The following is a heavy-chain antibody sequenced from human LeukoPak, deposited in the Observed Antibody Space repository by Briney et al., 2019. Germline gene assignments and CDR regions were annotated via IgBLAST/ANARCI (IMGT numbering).Heavy chain of an antibody. CDR3: ATDMEITMVRGVISLGY. Sequence: ASVKVSCKVSGYTLTELSMHWVRQAPGKGLEWMEGFDPEDGETIYAQKFQGRVTMTEDTSTDTAYMELSSLRSEDTAVYYCATDMEITMVRGVISLGYWGQGTLVTVSS. CDR2: FDPEDGET. CDR1: GYTLTELS. J-gene: IGHJ4*02. V-gene: IGHV1-24*01. D-gene: IGHD3-10*01.